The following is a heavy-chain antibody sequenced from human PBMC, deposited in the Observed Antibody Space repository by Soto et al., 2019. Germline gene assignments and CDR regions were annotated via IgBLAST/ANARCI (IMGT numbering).Heavy chain of an antibody. Sequence: GESLKISCKGSGYSFTSYWIGWVRQMPGKGLEWMGIIYPGDSDTRYSPSFQGQVTISADKSISTAYLQWSSLKASDTAMYYCARRGYYYDSSATNEGAFDIWGQGTMVTVSS. V-gene: IGHV5-51*01. CDR1: GYSFTSYW. D-gene: IGHD3-22*01. CDR2: IYPGDSDT. J-gene: IGHJ3*02. CDR3: ARRGYYYDSSATNEGAFDI.